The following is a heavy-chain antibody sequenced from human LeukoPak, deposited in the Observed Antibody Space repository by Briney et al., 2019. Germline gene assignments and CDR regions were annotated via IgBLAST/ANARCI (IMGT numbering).Heavy chain of an antibody. CDR3: ARHSRSGDYFDY. V-gene: IGHV4-59*08. CDR2: IYYSGST. Sequence: SETLSLTCTVSGGSISSYYWSWIRQPPGKGLEWIGYIYYSGSTNYNPSLKSRVTISVDTSKNQFSLKLSSVTAADTAVYYSARHSRSGDYFDYWGQGTLVTVSS. J-gene: IGHJ4*02. D-gene: IGHD3-3*01. CDR1: GGSISSYY.